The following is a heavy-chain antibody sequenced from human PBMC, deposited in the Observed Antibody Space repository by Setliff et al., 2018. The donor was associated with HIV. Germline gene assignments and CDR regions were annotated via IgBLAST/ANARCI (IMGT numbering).Heavy chain of an antibody. Sequence: SETLSLTCTVSGGSISSHCWSWIRQSPGKALEWIGEINHSGSTNYNPSLKSRVTISVDTSKNLFSLKLSSVTAADTAVYYCARRGSGFFHYYYYMDVWGKGTTVTVSS. CDR1: GGSISSHC. V-gene: IGHV4-34*01. J-gene: IGHJ6*03. CDR2: INHSGST. CDR3: ARRGSGFFHYYYYMDV. D-gene: IGHD3-10*01.